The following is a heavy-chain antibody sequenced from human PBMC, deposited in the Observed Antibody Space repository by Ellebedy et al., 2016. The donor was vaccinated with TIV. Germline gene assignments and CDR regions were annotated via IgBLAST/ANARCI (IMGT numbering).Heavy chain of an antibody. Sequence: MPGGSLRLSCAVYGGSFSGYYWSWIRQPPGKGLEWIGEINHSGSTNYNPSLKSRVTISVDTSKNQFSLKLSSVTAADTAVYYCARGPQYSSGCPFDYWGQGTLVTVSS. J-gene: IGHJ4*02. V-gene: IGHV4-34*01. D-gene: IGHD6-19*01. CDR3: ARGPQYSSGCPFDY. CDR2: INHSGST. CDR1: GGSFSGYY.